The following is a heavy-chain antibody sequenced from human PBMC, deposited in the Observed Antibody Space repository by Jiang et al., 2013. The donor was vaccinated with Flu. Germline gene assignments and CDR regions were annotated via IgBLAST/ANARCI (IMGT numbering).Heavy chain of an antibody. V-gene: IGHV1-24*01. D-gene: IGHD3-9*01. J-gene: IGHJ4*02. Sequence: YAQKFQGRVTMTEDTSTDTAYMELSSLRSEDTAVYYCATGVRYFDWLLLEHFDYWGQGTLVTVSS. CDR3: ATGVRYFDWLLLEHFDY.